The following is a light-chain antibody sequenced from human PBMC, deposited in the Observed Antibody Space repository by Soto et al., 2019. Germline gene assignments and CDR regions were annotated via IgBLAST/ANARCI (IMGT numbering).Light chain of an antibody. J-gene: IGLJ2*01. CDR2: EVS. CDR3: SSYAGERV. Sequence: QSALTQPPSASGSPGQSVTISCTGTSSDVGGYNYVSWYQQHPGKAPKLMIYEVSKRPSGVPDRFSGSKSGNTASLTVSGLQAEDEADYHCSSYAGERVFGGGTKLTVL. V-gene: IGLV2-8*01. CDR1: SSDVGGYNY.